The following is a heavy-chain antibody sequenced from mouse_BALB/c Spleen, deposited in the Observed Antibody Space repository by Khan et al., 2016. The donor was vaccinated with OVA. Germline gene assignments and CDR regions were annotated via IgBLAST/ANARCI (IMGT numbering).Heavy chain of an antibody. CDR1: GFSLSNYG. CDR3: AREDYRYGKIAY. J-gene: IGHJ3*01. D-gene: IGHD2-14*01. Sequence: QVQLKQSGPGLVQPSQSLSITCTVSGFSLSNYGVYWVRQSPGKGLEWLGVIWRGGNTDYNAAFMSRLSITTDNSKSQVFFKMNSLQADETATYYCAREDYRYGKIAYWGQGTLVTVSA. V-gene: IGHV2-5*01. CDR2: IWRGGNT.